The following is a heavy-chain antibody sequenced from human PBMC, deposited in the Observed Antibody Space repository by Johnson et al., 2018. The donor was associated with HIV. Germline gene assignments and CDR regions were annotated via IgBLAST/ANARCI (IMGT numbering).Heavy chain of an antibody. D-gene: IGHD3-22*01. CDR1: GFIFNNVW. V-gene: IGHV3-15*01. CDR2: IKSKTDGGTT. J-gene: IGHJ3*02. CDR3: TTDLIVVIPIGAFDI. Sequence: VQLVESGGGVVRPGRSLRLSCAASGFIFNNVWMSWVRQAPGKGLEWVGRIKSKTDGGTTDFAAPVKGRFSISRDDSKNTLYLQMNSLKTEDTAVYYCTTDLIVVIPIGAFDIWGQGTKVTVSS.